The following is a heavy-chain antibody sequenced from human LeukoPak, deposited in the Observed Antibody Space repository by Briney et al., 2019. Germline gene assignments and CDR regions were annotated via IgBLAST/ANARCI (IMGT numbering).Heavy chain of an antibody. V-gene: IGHV4-39*02. CDR3: ARMRTGSTEFFDN. Sequence: PSETLSLTCTVAGGSISNRDYFWGWIRQPPGKGLEWIVCMSYSGSSYYDPSLKSRVSISLDTSRNLFSLNLKSVTAADTAVYYCARMRTGSTEFFDNWGQGTLVTVSS. J-gene: IGHJ4*02. CDR1: GGSISNRDYF. D-gene: IGHD1-7*01. CDR2: MSYSGSS.